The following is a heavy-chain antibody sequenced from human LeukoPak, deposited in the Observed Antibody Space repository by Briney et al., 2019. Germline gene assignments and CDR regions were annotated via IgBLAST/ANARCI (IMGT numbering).Heavy chain of an antibody. CDR3: ARGSYCSSTSCYTSSGDAEYFQH. D-gene: IGHD2-2*02. CDR2: INHSGST. Sequence: SETLSLTCAVYGGSFSGYYWSWIRQPPGKGLEWIGEINHSGSTNYNPSLKSRVTISVDTSKNQFSLKLSSVTAADTAVCYCARGSYCSSTSCYTSSGDAEYFQHWGQGTLVTVSS. CDR1: GGSFSGYY. V-gene: IGHV4-34*01. J-gene: IGHJ1*01.